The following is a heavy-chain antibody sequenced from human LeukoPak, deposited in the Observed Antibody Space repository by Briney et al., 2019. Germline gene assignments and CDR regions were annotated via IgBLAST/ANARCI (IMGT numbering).Heavy chain of an antibody. Sequence: SETLSLTCTVSGYSISSGYYWGWIRQPPGKGLEWTGSVYHSGRTYYNPSLKSRVTISVDTSKNQFSLKLSSVTAADTAVYYCARTVGATQYYYYYYYMDVWGKGTTVTVSS. CDR2: VYHSGRT. V-gene: IGHV4-38-2*02. CDR3: ARTVGATQYYYYYYYMDV. D-gene: IGHD1-26*01. J-gene: IGHJ6*03. CDR1: GYSISSGYY.